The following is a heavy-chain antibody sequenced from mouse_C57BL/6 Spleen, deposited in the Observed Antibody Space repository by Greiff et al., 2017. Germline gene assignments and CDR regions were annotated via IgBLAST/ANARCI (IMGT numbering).Heavy chain of an antibody. J-gene: IGHJ3*01. CDR3: ALFYSNSAWFAY. D-gene: IGHD2-5*01. Sequence: VKLMESGAELVKPGASVKISCKASGYAFSSYWMNWVKQRPGKGLEWIGQIYPGDGDTNYNGKFKGKATLTADKSSSTAYMQLSSLTSEDSAVYFCALFYSNSAWFAYWGQGTLVTVSA. CDR2: IYPGDGDT. CDR1: GYAFSSYW. V-gene: IGHV1-80*01.